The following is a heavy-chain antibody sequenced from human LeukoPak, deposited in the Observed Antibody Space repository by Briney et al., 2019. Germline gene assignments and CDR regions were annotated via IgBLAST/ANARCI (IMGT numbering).Heavy chain of an antibody. CDR3: TRVRMGDDYGDSPY. Sequence: GGSLRLSCTASGFTFGDYAMSWFRQAPGKGLEWVGFIRSKAYGGTTEYAASVKGRFTISRDDSKSIAYLQMNGLKTEDTAVYYCTRVRMGDDYGDSPYWGQGTLVTVSS. D-gene: IGHD4-17*01. J-gene: IGHJ4*02. CDR1: GFTFGDYA. CDR2: IRSKAYGGTT. V-gene: IGHV3-49*03.